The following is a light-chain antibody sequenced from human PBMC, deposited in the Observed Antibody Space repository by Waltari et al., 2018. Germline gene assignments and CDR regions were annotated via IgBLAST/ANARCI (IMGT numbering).Light chain of an antibody. V-gene: IGKV3-20*01. J-gene: IGKJ1*01. CDR1: QSIISN. CDR3: QSHERLPAM. CDR2: LAY. Sequence: PFFRRSQSIISNLASYQNTPGPPPRLLIYLAYGRATGIPYKFSGSVSRTDFCLTISRLEPEGFAVYFCQSHERLPAMFSQGTKVEIK.